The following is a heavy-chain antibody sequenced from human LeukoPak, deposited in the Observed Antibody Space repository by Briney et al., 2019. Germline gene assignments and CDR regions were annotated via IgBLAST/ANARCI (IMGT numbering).Heavy chain of an antibody. V-gene: IGHV4-59*01. CDR3: ARGVYIAAAQYGY. Sequence: SSETLSLTCTVSGGSISSYYWSWIRQPPGKGLEWIGYIYYSGTTNYNPPLKSRVTISVDTSKNQLSLKLSSVTAADTAVYYCARGVYIAAAQYGYWGQGTLVTVSS. CDR2: IYYSGTT. J-gene: IGHJ4*02. D-gene: IGHD6-13*01. CDR1: GGSISSYY.